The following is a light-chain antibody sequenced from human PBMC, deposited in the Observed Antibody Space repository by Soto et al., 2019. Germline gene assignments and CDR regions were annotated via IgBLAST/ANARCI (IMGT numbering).Light chain of an antibody. V-gene: IGLV2-14*03. CDR2: DVS. J-gene: IGLJ1*01. CDR3: SSYTSSSLHV. Sequence: QSALTQPASVSVSPGQSITISCTGTSSDVGGYNYVSWYQQHPGKAPKLMIYDVSNRPSGVSNRFSGSKSGNTASLTISGLQAEDEADYYCSSYTSSSLHVFGTGTKLTVL. CDR1: SSDVGGYNY.